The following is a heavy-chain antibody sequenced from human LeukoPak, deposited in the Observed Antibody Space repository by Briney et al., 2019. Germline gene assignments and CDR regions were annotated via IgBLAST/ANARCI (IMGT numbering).Heavy chain of an antibody. J-gene: IGHJ6*02. Sequence: GGSLRLSCAASGFTFSSYGMHWVRQAPGKGLEWVAVISYDGSNKYYADSVKGRFTSSRDNSKNTLYLQMNSLRAEDTAVYYCAKMLYSSSSEALYYYYYYGMDVWGQGTTVTVSS. CDR2: ISYDGSNK. V-gene: IGHV3-30*18. D-gene: IGHD6-6*01. CDR1: GFTFSSYG. CDR3: AKMLYSSSSEALYYYYYYGMDV.